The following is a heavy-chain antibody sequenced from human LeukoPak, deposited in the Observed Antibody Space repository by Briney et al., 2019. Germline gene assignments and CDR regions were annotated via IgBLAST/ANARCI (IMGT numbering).Heavy chain of an antibody. CDR3: SKERPEEYYSSGSYFDY. D-gene: IGHD3-10*01. Sequence: GRSLRLSCAASGFTFRSFVVHWVRQAPGKGLEWVAAISYEDGITQYYADSVKGRFTISRDNSKYTVYLEMNSLRVEDTAMYYCSKERPEEYYSSGSYFDYWGQGTLVTVSS. V-gene: IGHV3-30*04. J-gene: IGHJ4*02. CDR1: GFTFRSFV. CDR2: ISYEDGITQ.